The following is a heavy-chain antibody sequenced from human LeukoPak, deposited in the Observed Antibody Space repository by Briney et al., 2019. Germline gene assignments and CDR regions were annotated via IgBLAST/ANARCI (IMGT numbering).Heavy chain of an antibody. J-gene: IGHJ4*02. CDR3: ARNGPGAARLDY. D-gene: IGHD6-6*01. V-gene: IGHV3-30*08. Sequence: PGRSLRLSCAASAFTFSSYAMHCVRQAPGKGLEWVAVISYDGSNKYYADSVKGRFTISRDNSKNTLYLQMNSLRAEDTAVYYCARNGPGAARLDYWGQGTLVTVSS. CDR1: AFTFSSYA. CDR2: ISYDGSNK.